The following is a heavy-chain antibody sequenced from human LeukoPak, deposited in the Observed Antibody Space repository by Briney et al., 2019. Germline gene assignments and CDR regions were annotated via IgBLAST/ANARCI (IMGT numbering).Heavy chain of an antibody. J-gene: IGHJ4*02. Sequence: TGGSLRLSCAASGFTFDDYAMHWVRQAPGKGLEWVSLISGDGGSTYYADSEKDRFTISRDNSKNSPYLQMNSLRTEDTALYYCATRGHSSSWYYFDYWGQGTLVTVSS. CDR1: GFTFDDYA. D-gene: IGHD6-13*01. CDR3: ATRGHSSSWYYFDY. V-gene: IGHV3-43*02. CDR2: ISGDGGST.